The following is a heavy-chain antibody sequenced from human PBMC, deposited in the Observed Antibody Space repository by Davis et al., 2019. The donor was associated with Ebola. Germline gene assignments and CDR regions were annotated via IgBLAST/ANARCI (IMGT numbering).Heavy chain of an antibody. CDR1: GFTFSSYA. D-gene: IGHD3-9*01. J-gene: IGHJ4*02. Sequence: GESLKISCAASGFTFSSYAMHWVRQAPGKGLEWVAVISYDGSNKYYADSVKGRFTISRDNSKNTLYLRMNRLGAEDTAVYYCARYGAQLQHLDWLLYHRPLDYWGQGTLVTVSS. CDR2: ISYDGSNK. CDR3: ARYGAQLQHLDWLLYHRPLDY. V-gene: IGHV3-30-3*01.